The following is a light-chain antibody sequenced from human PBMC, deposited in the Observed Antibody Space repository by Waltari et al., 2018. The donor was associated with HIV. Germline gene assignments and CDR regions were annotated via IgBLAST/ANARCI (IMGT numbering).Light chain of an antibody. J-gene: IGKJ5*01. CDR3: QQRSNWPQIT. Sequence: EIVLRQLPATLSLSPGERATLSCRASQSVSSYLAWYQQKPGQAPRLLIYDASNRATGIPTRFSGSGSGTDFTRTISSLEPEDFAVYYCQQRSNWPQITFGQGTRLEIK. CDR2: DAS. CDR1: QSVSSY. V-gene: IGKV3-11*01.